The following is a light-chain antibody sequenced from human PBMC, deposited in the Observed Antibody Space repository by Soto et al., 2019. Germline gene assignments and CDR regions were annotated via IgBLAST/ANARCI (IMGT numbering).Light chain of an antibody. J-gene: IGLJ1*01. V-gene: IGLV2-14*01. Sequence: QSVLTQPASVSGSPGQSITISCTGTSSDVGTYNYVSWYQQHPGKAPKLMIYEVSNRPSGVSDRLSGSKSDNTASLSISGLQAEDEADYYCSSYTSSSTYVFGTGTKVTVL. CDR1: SSDVGTYNY. CDR2: EVS. CDR3: SSYTSSSTYV.